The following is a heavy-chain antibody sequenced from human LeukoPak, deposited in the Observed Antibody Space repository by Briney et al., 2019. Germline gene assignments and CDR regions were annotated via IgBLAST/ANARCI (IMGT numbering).Heavy chain of an antibody. Sequence: GGSLRLSCSGSGFTFSSYAMHWVRQAPGKGLEYVSGISNNGGSTNYVDSVKGRFTISRDNSKNTLYLQMSSLRVEDTAVYYCVKVTGGYWYFDLWGQGTLVTVSS. J-gene: IGHJ2*01. CDR3: VKVTGGYWYFDL. CDR1: GFTFSSYA. V-gene: IGHV3-64D*06. CDR2: ISNNGGST. D-gene: IGHD3-16*01.